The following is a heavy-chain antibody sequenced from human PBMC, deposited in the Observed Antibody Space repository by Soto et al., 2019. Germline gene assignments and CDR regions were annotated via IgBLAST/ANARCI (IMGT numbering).Heavy chain of an antibody. CDR2: ISSSSSTI. Sequence: GGSLRLSCAASGFTFSSYSMNWVRQAPGKGLEWVSYISSSSSTIYYADSVKGRFTISRDNAKNSLYLQMNSLRDEDTAVYYCARAGFPLYYCYGMDVWGQGTTVTVSS. CDR1: GFTFSSYS. D-gene: IGHD5-12*01. CDR3: ARAGFPLYYCYGMDV. V-gene: IGHV3-48*02. J-gene: IGHJ6*02.